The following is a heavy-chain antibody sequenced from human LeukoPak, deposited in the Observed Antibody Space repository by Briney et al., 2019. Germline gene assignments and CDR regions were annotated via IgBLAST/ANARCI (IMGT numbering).Heavy chain of an antibody. V-gene: IGHV3-15*01. CDR3: TTDRGDCTNGVCYSYYFDY. J-gene: IGHJ4*02. CDR2: IKSKTDGGTT. Sequence: PGGSLRLSCAASGFTFSNAWMSWVRQAPGKGLKWVGRIKSKTDGGTTDYAAPVKGRFTISRDDSKNTLYLQMNSLKTEDTAVYYCTTDRGDCTNGVCYSYYFDYWGQGTLVTVSS. CDR1: GFTFSNAW. D-gene: IGHD2-8*01.